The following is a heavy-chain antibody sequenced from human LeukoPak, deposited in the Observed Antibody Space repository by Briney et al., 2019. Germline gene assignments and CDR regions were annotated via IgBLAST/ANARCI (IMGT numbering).Heavy chain of an antibody. CDR1: GGTFSSYA. J-gene: IGHJ1*01. D-gene: IGHD3-22*01. CDR2: VIPIFGTA. CDR3: ASYYDSSGEYFQH. Sequence: SVKVSCKASGGTFSSYAISWVRQAPGQGLEWMGGVIPIFGTANYAQKFQGRVTITTDKSTSTAYMELSSLRSEDTAVYYCASYYDSSGEYFQHWGQGTLVTVSS. V-gene: IGHV1-69*05.